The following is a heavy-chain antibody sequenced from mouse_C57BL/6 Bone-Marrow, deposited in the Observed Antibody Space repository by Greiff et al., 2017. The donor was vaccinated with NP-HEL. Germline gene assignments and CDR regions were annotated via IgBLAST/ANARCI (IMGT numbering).Heavy chain of an antibody. CDR2: IYPGDGDT. J-gene: IGHJ4*01. Sequence: VKVVESGAELVKPGASVKISCKASGYAFSSYWMNWVKERPGKGLEWIGQIYPGDGDTKYNGKFKGKVTLTADKSSSTAYMQVSSLTSEDDAVSFCARGDYDNSRCGCAMDNWGQGTSVTVTS. CDR3: ARGDYDNSRCGCAMDN. V-gene: IGHV1-80*01. CDR1: GYAFSSYW. D-gene: IGHD1-1*01.